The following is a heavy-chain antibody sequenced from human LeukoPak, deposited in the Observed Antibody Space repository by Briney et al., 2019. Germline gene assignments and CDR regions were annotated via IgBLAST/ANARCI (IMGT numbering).Heavy chain of an antibody. CDR2: IYYSGST. Sequence: SETLSLTCTVSGGSISIYYWSWIRQPPGKGLEWIGYIYYSGSTNYNPSLKSRVTISVDTSKNQSSLKLSSVAAADTAVYYCARSKRTPGSGMDVWGQGTTVTVSS. CDR3: ARSKRTPGSGMDV. CDR1: GGSISIYY. V-gene: IGHV4-59*08. J-gene: IGHJ6*02. D-gene: IGHD3-10*01.